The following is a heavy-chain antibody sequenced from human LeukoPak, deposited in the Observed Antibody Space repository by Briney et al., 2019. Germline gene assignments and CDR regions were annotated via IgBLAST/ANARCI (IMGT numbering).Heavy chain of an antibody. D-gene: IGHD6-13*01. V-gene: IGHV4-39*01. CDR1: GGSISSSSYY. Sequence: SETLSLTCTVSGGSISSSSYYWGWIRQPPGKGLEWIGSIYYSGTTYYNPSLKSRVTISVDTSKDQFSLKLSSVTAADTAFYYCARNGPSRSSFPRGAFDFWGQGTMVTVSS. CDR3: ARNGPSRSSFPRGAFDF. J-gene: IGHJ3*01. CDR2: IYYSGTT.